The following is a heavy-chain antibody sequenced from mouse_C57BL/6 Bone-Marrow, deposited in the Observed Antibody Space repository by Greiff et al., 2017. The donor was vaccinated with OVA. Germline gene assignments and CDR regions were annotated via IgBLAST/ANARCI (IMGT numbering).Heavy chain of an antibody. CDR1: GFTFSDFY. CDR2: SRNKANDYTT. J-gene: IGHJ4*01. V-gene: IGHV7-1*01. CDR3: ARGLLLSY. D-gene: IGHD1-1*02. Sequence: EVQVVESGGGLVQSGRSLRLSCATSGFTFSDFYMAWVRQAPGKGLEWIAASRNKANDYTTEYSASVKGRFIVSRDTSQSILYLQMNALRAEDTAIYYCARGLLLSYWGQGTSVTVSS.